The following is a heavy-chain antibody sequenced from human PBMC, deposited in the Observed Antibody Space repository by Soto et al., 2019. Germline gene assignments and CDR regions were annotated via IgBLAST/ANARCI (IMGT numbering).Heavy chain of an antibody. J-gene: IGHJ4*02. Sequence: GESLKISCKGSGYSFTSYWISWGRQMPGKGLEWSGRIDPSDSYTNYSPSFQGHVNISADKSISTAYLQWSSLEASDTAMYYCARRVDHADSWGQGTMVTVSS. D-gene: IGHD2-15*01. CDR2: IDPSDSYT. CDR3: ARRVDHADS. CDR1: GYSFTSYW. V-gene: IGHV5-10-1*01.